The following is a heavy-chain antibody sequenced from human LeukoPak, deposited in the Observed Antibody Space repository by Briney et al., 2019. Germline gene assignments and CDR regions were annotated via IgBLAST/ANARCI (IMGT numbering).Heavy chain of an antibody. CDR1: GGSISSYY. CDR2: FYYSGST. Sequence: SEPLLLTCTFSGGSISSYYWCWIRQPPREGLEWIGYFYYSGSTNYNPSLKSRVTISVDTSKNQFSLKLSSETAADTAVYYCARGYYGSGSYYRYYYYGMDVWGQGTTVTVSS. V-gene: IGHV4-59*01. J-gene: IGHJ6*02. CDR3: ARGYYGSGSYYRYYYYGMDV. D-gene: IGHD3-10*01.